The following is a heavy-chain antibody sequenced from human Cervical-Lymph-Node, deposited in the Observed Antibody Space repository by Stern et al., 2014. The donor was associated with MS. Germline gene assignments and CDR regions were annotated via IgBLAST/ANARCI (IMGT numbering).Heavy chain of an antibody. V-gene: IGHV3-30-3*01. Sequence: QVQLVQSGGGVVQPGRSLRLSCAASGFTFSSYAMHWVRQAPGKGLEWVAVISYDGSNKYYADSVKGRFTISRDNSKNTLYLQMNSLRAEDTAVYYCARDLGEAVVMRYFDYWGQGTLVTVSS. CDR3: ARDLGEAVVMRYFDY. J-gene: IGHJ4*02. D-gene: IGHD3-22*01. CDR1: GFTFSSYA. CDR2: ISYDGSNK.